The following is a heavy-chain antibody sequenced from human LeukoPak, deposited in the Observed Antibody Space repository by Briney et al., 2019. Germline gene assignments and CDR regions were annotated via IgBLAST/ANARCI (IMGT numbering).Heavy chain of an antibody. CDR3: AKPAAAVEMATANFDY. V-gene: IGHV3-30*02. Sequence: PGGSLRLSCAASGFTFSSYGMHWVRQAPGKGLEWVAFIRYDGSNKYYADSVKGRFTISRDNSKNTLYLQMNSLRAEDTAVYYCAKPAAAVEMATANFDYWGQGTLVTVSS. D-gene: IGHD5-24*01. CDR2: IRYDGSNK. CDR1: GFTFSSYG. J-gene: IGHJ4*02.